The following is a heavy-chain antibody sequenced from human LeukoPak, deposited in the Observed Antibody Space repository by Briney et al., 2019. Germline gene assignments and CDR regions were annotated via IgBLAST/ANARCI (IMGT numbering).Heavy chain of an antibody. D-gene: IGHD1-26*01. CDR3: ARDLGPWGGAAFDP. J-gene: IGHJ5*02. V-gene: IGHV4-38-2*02. CDR1: GYSISSGYY. CDR2: IYHSGST. Sequence: SETLSLTRTVSGYSISSGYYWGWIRQPPGKGLEWIGSIYHSGSTYYNPSLKSRVTISVDTSKNQFSLKLSSVTAADTAVYYCARDLGPWGGAAFDPWGQGTLVTVSS.